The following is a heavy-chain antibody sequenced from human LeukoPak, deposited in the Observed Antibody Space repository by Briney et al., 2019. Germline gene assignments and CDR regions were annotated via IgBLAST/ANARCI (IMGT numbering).Heavy chain of an antibody. CDR1: GGSISSGSYY. D-gene: IGHD3-9*01. CDR2: ICTSGST. J-gene: IGHJ3*02. Sequence: SQTLSLTCTVSGGSISSGSYYWSWIRQPAGKGLEWIGRICTSGSTNYNPSLKSRVTISVDTSKSHFSLKLSSVTAADTAVYYCARYDTSGAFDIWGQGTRVTVSS. V-gene: IGHV4-61*02. CDR3: ARYDTSGAFDI.